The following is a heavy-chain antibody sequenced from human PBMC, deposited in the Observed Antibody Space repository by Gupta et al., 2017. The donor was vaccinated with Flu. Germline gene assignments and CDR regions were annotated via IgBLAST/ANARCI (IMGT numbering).Heavy chain of an antibody. Sequence: QLQLVQPGAGGKKPPALERHSWQASRFGFTHTGTSSVRQAPGQGLDWMGWISGHNGNTKYAQKLRDRVTLATDTSTATAYMDLRSLRSDDAAVYYCARDLSSIETIFGVVADYWAQGTLVTVSS. CDR2: ISGHNGNT. CDR3: ARDLSSIETIFGVVADY. CDR1: RFGFTHTG. D-gene: IGHD3-3*01. J-gene: IGHJ4*02. V-gene: IGHV1-18*01.